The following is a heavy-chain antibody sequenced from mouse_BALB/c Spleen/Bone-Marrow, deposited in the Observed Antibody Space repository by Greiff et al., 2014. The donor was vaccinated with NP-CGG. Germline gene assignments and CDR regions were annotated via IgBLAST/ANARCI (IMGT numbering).Heavy chain of an antibody. Sequence: DVQLVESGGGLVQPGGSLRLSCATSGFTFTDYYMSWVRQPPGKALEWLGFIRNKANGYTTEYSASVKGRFTISRDNSQSILYLQKNTLRAENTATYYRSRDYGNYGRFAYWGQGTLLTVSA. J-gene: IGHJ3*01. D-gene: IGHD2-1*01. CDR2: IRNKANGYTT. CDR3: SRDYGNYGRFAY. V-gene: IGHV7-3*02. CDR1: GFTFTDYY.